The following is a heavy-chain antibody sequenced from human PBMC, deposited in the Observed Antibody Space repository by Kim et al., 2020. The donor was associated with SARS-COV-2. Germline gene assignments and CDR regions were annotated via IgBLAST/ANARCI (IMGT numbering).Heavy chain of an antibody. D-gene: IGHD3-10*01. Sequence: SETLSLTCTVSGGSISSYYWSWIRQPPGKGLEWIGYIYYSGSTNYNPSLKSRVTISVDTSKNQFSLKLSSVTAADTAVYYCAVSRFHLSEWFGAIWFDPWGQGTLVTVSS. CDR3: AVSRFHLSEWFGAIWFDP. CDR1: GGSISSYY. J-gene: IGHJ5*02. V-gene: IGHV4-59*01. CDR2: IYYSGST.